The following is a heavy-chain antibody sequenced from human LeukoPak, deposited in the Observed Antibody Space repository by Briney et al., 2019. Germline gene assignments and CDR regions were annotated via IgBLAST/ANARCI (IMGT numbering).Heavy chain of an antibody. CDR3: ARQVAARPGPPY. CDR2: IYTSGST. D-gene: IGHD6-6*01. CDR1: GGSISSYH. Sequence: PSETLSLTCTVSGGSISSYHWSWIRQPPGKGLEWIGYIYTSGSTNYNPSLKSRVTISVDTSKNQFSLKLSSVTAADTAVYYCARQVAARPGPPYWGQGTLVTVSS. V-gene: IGHV4-4*09. J-gene: IGHJ4*02.